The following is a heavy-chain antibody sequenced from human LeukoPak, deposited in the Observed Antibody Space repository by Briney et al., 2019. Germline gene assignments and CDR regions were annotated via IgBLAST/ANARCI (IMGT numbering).Heavy chain of an antibody. Sequence: PGGSLRLSCAASGFTFSRYSMNWVRQAPGKGLEWVSFISRSRSYIYYADSVKGRFTISRDNAKNSLYLQMNSLRAEDTAVYYCTREGEDYYYDSSGNLEYWGQGTLVTVSS. CDR2: ISRSRSYI. CDR1: GFTFSRYS. V-gene: IGHV3-21*01. J-gene: IGHJ4*02. CDR3: TREGEDYYYDSSGNLEY. D-gene: IGHD3-22*01.